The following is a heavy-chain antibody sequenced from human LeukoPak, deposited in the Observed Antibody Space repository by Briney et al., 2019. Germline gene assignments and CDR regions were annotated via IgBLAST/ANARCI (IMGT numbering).Heavy chain of an antibody. Sequence: SETLSLTCAVYGGSFSGYYWSWIRQPPGKGLEWIGEINHSGSTNYNPSLKSRVTISVDTSKNQFSLKLSSMTAADTAVYYCAREAYSSSSEANAFDIWGQGTMVTVSS. CDR2: INHSGST. CDR1: GGSFSGYY. D-gene: IGHD6-6*01. V-gene: IGHV4-34*01. CDR3: AREAYSSSSEANAFDI. J-gene: IGHJ3*02.